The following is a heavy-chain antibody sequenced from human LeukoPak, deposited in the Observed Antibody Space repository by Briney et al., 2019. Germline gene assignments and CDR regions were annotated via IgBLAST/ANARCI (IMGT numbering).Heavy chain of an antibody. V-gene: IGHV3-21*01. J-gene: IGHJ5*02. CDR1: GFTFSSYS. D-gene: IGHD3-22*01. Sequence: GGSLRLSCAASGFTFSSYSMNWVRQAPGKGLEWVSSISSSSSYIYYADSVKGRFTISRDNAKNSLYLQMNSLRAEDTAVYYCARDYYYDSSGPPPWFDPWGQGTLVTVSS. CDR2: ISSSSSYI. CDR3: ARDYYYDSSGPPPWFDP.